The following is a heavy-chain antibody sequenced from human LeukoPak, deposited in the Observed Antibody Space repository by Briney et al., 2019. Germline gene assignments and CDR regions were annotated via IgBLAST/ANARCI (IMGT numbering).Heavy chain of an antibody. J-gene: IGHJ4*02. V-gene: IGHV3-23*01. CDR3: ARDRLHYGEYEKTLDY. Sequence: GGSLRLSCAASGFTFSSSAMSWVRQAPGKGLEWVSGISGSGGTTHYADSVKGRFTISRDNAKNSLYLQMNSLRVDDTAVYYCARDRLHYGEYEKTLDYWGQGTLVTVSS. CDR2: ISGSGGTT. CDR1: GFTFSSSA. D-gene: IGHD4-17*01.